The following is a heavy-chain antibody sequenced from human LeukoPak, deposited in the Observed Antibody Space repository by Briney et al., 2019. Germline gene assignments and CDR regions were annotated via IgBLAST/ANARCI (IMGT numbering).Heavy chain of an antibody. Sequence: GGSLKLSCVASGITVSSNYMSWVRQAPGKGLEWVSIIYSGGGTYYADSVKGRFTISRENSKNTLWLQMNSLRVEDTAVYYCARESVVGGYDYWGQGTLVTVSS. V-gene: IGHV3-66*01. CDR1: GITVSSNY. CDR3: ARESVVGGYDY. J-gene: IGHJ4*02. CDR2: IYSGGGT. D-gene: IGHD2-15*01.